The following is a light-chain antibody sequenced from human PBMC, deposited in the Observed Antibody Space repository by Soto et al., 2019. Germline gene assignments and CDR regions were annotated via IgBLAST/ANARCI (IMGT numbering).Light chain of an antibody. Sequence: EIVVTQSPCTLSLSPGERATLSCRASQSVSNNYLAWYQQKPGPAPRLLISGASSRATGIPDRFSGSGSGTDFTLTISRLEPEDFAVYYCEQYGMSLTFGQGTKVDI. CDR1: QSVSNNY. V-gene: IGKV3-20*01. CDR3: EQYGMSLT. J-gene: IGKJ1*01. CDR2: GAS.